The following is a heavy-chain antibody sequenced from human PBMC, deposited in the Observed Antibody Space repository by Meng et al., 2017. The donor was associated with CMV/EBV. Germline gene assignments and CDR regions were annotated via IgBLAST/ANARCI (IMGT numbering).Heavy chain of an antibody. CDR3: ARSPPGAILYYFDY. CDR2: ISAYNGNT. Sequence: SVYTFTSYGISWVRQAPGQGLEWMGWISAYNGNTNYAQKLQGRVTMTTDTSTSTAYMELRSLRSDDTAVYYCARSPPGAILYYFDYWGQGTLVTVSS. D-gene: IGHD3-10*01. J-gene: IGHJ4*02. V-gene: IGHV1-18*01. CDR1: VYTFTSYG.